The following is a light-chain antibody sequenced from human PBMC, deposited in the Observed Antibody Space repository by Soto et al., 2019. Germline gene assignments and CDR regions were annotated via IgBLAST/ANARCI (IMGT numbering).Light chain of an antibody. J-gene: IGKJ4*01. CDR1: QSVSSY. V-gene: IGKV3-20*01. CDR3: QQYGSSPLT. CDR2: DAS. Sequence: EIVLTQSPATLSLSPGERATLSCRASQSVSSYLAWYQQKPGQAPRPLIYDASNRAPGIPARFSGSGSGTDFTLTISRLEPEDFAVYYCQQYGSSPLTFGGGAK.